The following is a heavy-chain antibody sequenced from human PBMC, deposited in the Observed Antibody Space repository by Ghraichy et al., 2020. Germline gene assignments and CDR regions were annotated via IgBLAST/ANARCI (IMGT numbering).Heavy chain of an antibody. CDR2: IKQDGSKI. J-gene: IGHJ6*02. Sequence: GGSLRLSCVASGFTFSSYWISWVRQAPGKGLEWVANIKQDGSKIYYVDSVKGRFIISRDNAKNSLYLQMNSLRAEDTAVYYCARDQGDFAMALYYYGMDVWGQGTTVTVSS. D-gene: IGHD3-16*01. CDR3: ARDQGDFAMALYYYGMDV. CDR1: GFTFSSYW. V-gene: IGHV3-7*01.